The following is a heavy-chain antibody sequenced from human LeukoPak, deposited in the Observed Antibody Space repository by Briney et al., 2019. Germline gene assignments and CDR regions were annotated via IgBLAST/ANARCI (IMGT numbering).Heavy chain of an antibody. V-gene: IGHV3-23*01. CDR3: AKHQVAGGIAVAGTHFDY. J-gene: IGHJ4*02. D-gene: IGHD6-19*01. Sequence: PGGSLRLSCAASGFTFSSYAMSWVRQAPGKGLEWVSAISGSGGSTYYADSVKGRFTVSRDNSKNTLYLQMNSLRAEDTAVYYCAKHQVAGGIAVAGTHFDYWGQGTLVTVSS. CDR2: ISGSGGST. CDR1: GFTFSSYA.